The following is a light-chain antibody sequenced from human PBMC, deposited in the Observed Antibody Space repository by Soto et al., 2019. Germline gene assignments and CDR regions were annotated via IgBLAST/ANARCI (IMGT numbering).Light chain of an antibody. CDR3: AAWGDSLNGQV. Sequence: QSVLTQPASVSGSPGQSITISCTGTSSNIGSNTVNWYQQLPGTAPKLLIYSNNQRPSGVPDRFSGSKSGTSASLAISGLQSEDEADYYCAAWGDSLNGQVFGTGTKSPS. V-gene: IGLV1-44*01. CDR2: SNN. J-gene: IGLJ1*01. CDR1: SSNIGSNT.